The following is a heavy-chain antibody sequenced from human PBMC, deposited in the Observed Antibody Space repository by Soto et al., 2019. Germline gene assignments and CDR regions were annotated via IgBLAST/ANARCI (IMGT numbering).Heavy chain of an antibody. CDR3: ARDSPLVGGIDY. Sequence: SVKVSCKASGGTFSSYAISWVRQAPGQGLEWMGGIIPIFGTANYAQKFQGRVTITADESTSTAYMELSSLRSEDTAVYYCARDSPLVGGIDYWGQGTLVTVSS. CDR2: IIPIFGTA. V-gene: IGHV1-69*13. D-gene: IGHD1-26*01. CDR1: GGTFSSYA. J-gene: IGHJ4*02.